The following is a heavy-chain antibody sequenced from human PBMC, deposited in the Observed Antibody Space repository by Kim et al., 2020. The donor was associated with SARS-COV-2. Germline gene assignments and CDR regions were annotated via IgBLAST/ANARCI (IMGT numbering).Heavy chain of an antibody. CDR1: GYNFIHYA. CDR3: ALSRISVTPRVSYGLYV. V-gene: IGHV1-3*01. Sequence: ASVKVSCKTSGYNFIHYAIQWVRQAPGHRPEWVGWLNGGDVNRLYSQQFRDRVTITRVTSADTAYMELSSLGSEDTAVYYCALSRISVTPRVSYGLYVWG. CDR2: LNGGDVNR. J-gene: IGHJ6*01. D-gene: IGHD2-15*01.